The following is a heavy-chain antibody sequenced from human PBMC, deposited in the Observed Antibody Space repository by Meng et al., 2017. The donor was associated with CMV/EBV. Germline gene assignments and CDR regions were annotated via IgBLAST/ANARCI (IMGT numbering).Heavy chain of an antibody. CDR1: GFTFSSYA. D-gene: IGHD6-6*01. V-gene: IGHV3-23*01. CDR2: ISGSGGST. CDR3: AKDRGEYSNSSEVDY. J-gene: IGHJ4*02. Sequence: GGSLRLSCAASGFTFSSYAMSWVRQAPGKGLEWVSAISGSGGSTYYADSVKGRFTISRDNSKNTLYLQMNSLRAEDTAVYYCAKDRGEYSNSSEVDYWGQGTLVTVSS.